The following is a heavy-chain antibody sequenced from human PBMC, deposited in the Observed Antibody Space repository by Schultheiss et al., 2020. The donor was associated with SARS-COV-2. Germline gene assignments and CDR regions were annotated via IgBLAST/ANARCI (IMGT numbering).Heavy chain of an antibody. CDR1: GFTFSSYG. Sequence: GGSLRLSCAASGFTFSSYGMHWVRQAPGKGLEWVAFIRYDGSNKYYADSVKGRFTISRDNAKNSLYLQMNSLRAEDTAVYYCAKSFIAAARGWGQGTLVTVSS. CDR3: AKSFIAAARG. D-gene: IGHD6-13*01. V-gene: IGHV3-30*02. J-gene: IGHJ4*02. CDR2: IRYDGSNK.